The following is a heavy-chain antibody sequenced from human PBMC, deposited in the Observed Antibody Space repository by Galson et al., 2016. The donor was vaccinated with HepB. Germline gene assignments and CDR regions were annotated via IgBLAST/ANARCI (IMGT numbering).Heavy chain of an antibody. J-gene: IGHJ4*02. CDR3: ARGDIVGAIFDY. V-gene: IGHV3-21*01. D-gene: IGHD1-26*01. CDR2: ISSSSSYI. CDR1: GFTFSNAW. Sequence: SLRLSCAASGFTFSNAWMSWVRQAPGKGLEWVSSISSSSSYIYYADSVKGRFTISRDNAKNSLYLQMNSLRAEDTAVYYCARGDIVGAIFDYWGQGTLVTVSS.